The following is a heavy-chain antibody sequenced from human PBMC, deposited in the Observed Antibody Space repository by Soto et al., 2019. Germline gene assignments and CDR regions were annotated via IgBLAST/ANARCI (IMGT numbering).Heavy chain of an antibody. CDR1: GFTFSSYA. CDR3: ARPLLMVYAISSGYGMDV. CDR2: ISYDGSNK. Sequence: GGSLRLSCAASGFTFSSYAMHWVRQAPGKGLEWVAVISYDGSNKYYADSVKGRFTISRDNSKNTLYLQMNSLRAEDTAVYYCARPLLMVYAISSGYGMDVWGQGTTVTVS. J-gene: IGHJ6*02. V-gene: IGHV3-30-3*01. D-gene: IGHD2-8*01.